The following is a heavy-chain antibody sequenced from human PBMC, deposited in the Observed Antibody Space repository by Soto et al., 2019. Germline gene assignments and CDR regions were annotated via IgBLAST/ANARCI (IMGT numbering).Heavy chain of an antibody. CDR3: ARDYNWAYDY. Sequence: GGSLRLSCAASGFTFSSYWMSWIRQAPGKGLEWVANIKEDGSEYYYVDSVKGRFTISRDNAQNSLYLQMNSLRAEDTAVYYRARDYNWAYDYWGPGTLVTVSS. CDR1: GFTFSSYW. D-gene: IGHD1-20*01. CDR2: IKEDGSEY. V-gene: IGHV3-7*05. J-gene: IGHJ4*02.